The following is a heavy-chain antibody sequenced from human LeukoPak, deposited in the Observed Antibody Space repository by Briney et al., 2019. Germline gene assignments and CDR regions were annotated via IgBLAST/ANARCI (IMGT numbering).Heavy chain of an antibody. Sequence: GGSLRLSCAASGFIFSPYATSWVRQAPGKGLEWVAGIAGGDDRFYADSVKGRFTISRDNSKNTLYLQMNSLRAEDTAVYYCAKSNAAGTADYWGQGTLVTVSS. CDR3: AKSNAAGTADY. V-gene: IGHV3-23*01. J-gene: IGHJ4*02. CDR1: GFIFSPYA. CDR2: IAGGDDR. D-gene: IGHD6-13*01.